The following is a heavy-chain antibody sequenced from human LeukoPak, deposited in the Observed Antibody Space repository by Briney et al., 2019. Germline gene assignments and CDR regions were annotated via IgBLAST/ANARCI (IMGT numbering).Heavy chain of an antibody. D-gene: IGHD6-13*01. CDR1: GGSINNYY. Sequence: SETLSLTCTVSGGSINNYYWSWIRQPAGKGLEWIGRIYTSGSTNYNPSLKSRVTISVDTSKNQFFLKLSSVTAADAAVYYCARSYSSSWRSPFDYWGQGPLVTVSS. CDR3: ARSYSSSWRSPFDY. J-gene: IGHJ4*02. V-gene: IGHV4-4*07. CDR2: IYTSGST.